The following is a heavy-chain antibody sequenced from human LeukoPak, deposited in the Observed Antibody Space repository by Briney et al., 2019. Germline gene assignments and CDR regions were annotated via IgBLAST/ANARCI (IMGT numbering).Heavy chain of an antibody. Sequence: SETLSLTCTVSGGSISSYYWSWIRQPAGKGLEWIGRIYTSGSTNYNPSLKSRVTMSVDTSKNQFSLKLSSVTAADTAVYYCARRTMVRGARGAFDIWGQGTMVTVSS. CDR1: GGSISSYY. V-gene: IGHV4-4*07. CDR3: ARRTMVRGARGAFDI. CDR2: IYTSGST. D-gene: IGHD3-10*01. J-gene: IGHJ3*02.